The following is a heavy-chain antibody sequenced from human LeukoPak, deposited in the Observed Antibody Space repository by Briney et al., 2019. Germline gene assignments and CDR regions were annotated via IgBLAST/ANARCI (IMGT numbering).Heavy chain of an antibody. V-gene: IGHV4-34*01. J-gene: IGHJ5*02. Sequence: SETLFLTCAVYGGSFSGYYWSWLRQPPGKGLEWIGEINHSGSTNYNPSLKSRVTISVDTSKHQFSLKLSSVTAADTAVYYCARGYTLTGYNWFDPWGQGTLVTVSS. CDR3: ARGYTLTGYNWFDP. D-gene: IGHD3-9*01. CDR1: GGSFSGYY. CDR2: INHSGST.